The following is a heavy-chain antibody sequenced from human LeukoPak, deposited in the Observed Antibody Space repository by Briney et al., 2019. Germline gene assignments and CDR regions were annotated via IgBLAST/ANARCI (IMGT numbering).Heavy chain of an antibody. CDR2: ISGSGGST. CDR1: GFTFSSYA. J-gene: IGHJ4*02. V-gene: IGHV3-23*01. D-gene: IGHD6-6*01. CDR3: AKDGGIASRPYYFDY. Sequence: GGSLRLSCAASGFTFSSYAMSWVRQAPGKGLEWVSAISGSGGSTYYADSVKGRFTISRDNSKNTLYLQMNSRRAEDTAVYYCAKDGGIASRPYYFDYWGQGTLVTVSS.